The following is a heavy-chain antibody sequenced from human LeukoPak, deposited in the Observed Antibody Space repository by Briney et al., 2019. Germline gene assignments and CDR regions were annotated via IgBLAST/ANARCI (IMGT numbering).Heavy chain of an antibody. D-gene: IGHD4-17*01. J-gene: IGHJ4*02. CDR1: GGTFSSYA. CDR2: FIPIFGTA. Sequence: ASVKVSCKASGGTFSSYAISWVRQAPGQGLEWMGRFIPIFGTANYAQKFQGRVTITTDESTSTAYMELSSLRSEDTAVYYCARGLNDYGDYWSDYWGQGTLVTVSS. CDR3: ARGLNDYGDYWSDY. V-gene: IGHV1-69*05.